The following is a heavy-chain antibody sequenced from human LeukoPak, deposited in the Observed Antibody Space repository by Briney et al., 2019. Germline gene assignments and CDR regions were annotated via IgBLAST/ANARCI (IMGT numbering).Heavy chain of an antibody. CDR2: IYYSGST. J-gene: IGHJ4*02. D-gene: IGHD1-26*01. Sequence: SETLSLTCTVSGGSISSYYWSWIRQPPGKGLEWIGYIYYSGSTNYNPSLKSRVTISVDRSKNQFSLKMSSVTAADTAVYYCARGVSGTYTYWGQGTLVTVSS. CDR1: GGSISSYY. CDR3: ARGVSGTYTY. V-gene: IGHV4-59*12.